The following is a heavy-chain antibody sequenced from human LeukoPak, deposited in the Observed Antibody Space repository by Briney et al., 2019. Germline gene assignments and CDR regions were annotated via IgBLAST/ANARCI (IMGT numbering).Heavy chain of an antibody. CDR2: INPGGGST. D-gene: IGHD1-26*01. V-gene: IGHV1-46*01. J-gene: IGHJ4*02. Sequence: GASVKVSCKASGYTFTSFHIHWVRQAPGQGLEWMGVINPGGGSTTYAQKFHGRVTSTRDTATSTVSMELSSLTSEDTAVYYCARELGGTFYLDYWGQGTLVTVSS. CDR3: ARELGGTFYLDY. CDR1: GYTFTSFH.